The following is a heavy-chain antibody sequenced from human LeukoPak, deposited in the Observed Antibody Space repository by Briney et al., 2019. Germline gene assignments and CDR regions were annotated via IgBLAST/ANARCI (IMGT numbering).Heavy chain of an antibody. CDR1: GFTFGVHA. CDR3: AKDSLRGYSYGFHNYMDV. V-gene: IGHV3-43*02. Sequence: GGSLRLSCAAYGFTFGVHAMHWVRPPPGKGLEWVSLISGDGGRTYYADSVKGRFTISRDNSKNSLYLQMNSLRTEDTALYYCAKDSLRGYSYGFHNYMDVWGKGTTVTVS. D-gene: IGHD5-18*01. J-gene: IGHJ6*03. CDR2: ISGDGGRT.